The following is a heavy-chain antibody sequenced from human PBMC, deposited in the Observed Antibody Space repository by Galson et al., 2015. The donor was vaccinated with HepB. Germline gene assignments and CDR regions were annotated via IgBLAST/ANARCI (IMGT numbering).Heavy chain of an antibody. V-gene: IGHV3-30*18. Sequence: SLRLSCAASGFTFSSYGMHWVRQAPGKGLEWVAVISYDGSNKYYADSVKGRFTISRDNSKNTLYLQMNSLRAEDTAVYYCAKEIDSRPNWFDPWGQGTLVTASS. D-gene: IGHD6-13*01. CDR2: ISYDGSNK. J-gene: IGHJ5*02. CDR1: GFTFSSYG. CDR3: AKEIDSRPNWFDP.